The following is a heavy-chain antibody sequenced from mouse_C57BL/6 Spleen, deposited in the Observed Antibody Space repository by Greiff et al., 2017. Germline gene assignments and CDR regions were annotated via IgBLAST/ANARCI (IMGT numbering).Heavy chain of an antibody. CDR1: GFSLTSDG. V-gene: IGHV2-3*01. J-gene: IGHJ1*03. CDR3: AKGGFYWYCDV. CDR2: IWGDGST. Sequence: VQLVESGPGLVAPSQSLSITCTVPGFSLTSDGVSWVRTLPGRGLRCLGVIWGDGSTNYHSALKSRMSISKDNSKSQVFLKLNSLQTDDTATYYCAKGGFYWYCDVGGTGTTVTVSS.